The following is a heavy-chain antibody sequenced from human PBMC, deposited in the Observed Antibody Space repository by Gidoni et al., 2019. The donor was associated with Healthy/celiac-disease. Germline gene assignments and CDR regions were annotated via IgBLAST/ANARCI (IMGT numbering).Heavy chain of an antibody. CDR1: GYTFTGYY. Sequence: QVQLVQSGAEVKKPGASVKVSCKASGYTFTGYYMHWVRQAPGQGLEWMGWINPNSGGTSYAQKFQGRVTMTRDTSISTAYMELSRLRSDDTAVYYCARYYDSIDYWGQGTLVTVSS. J-gene: IGHJ4*02. D-gene: IGHD3-22*01. CDR2: INPNSGGT. V-gene: IGHV1-2*02. CDR3: ARYYDSIDY.